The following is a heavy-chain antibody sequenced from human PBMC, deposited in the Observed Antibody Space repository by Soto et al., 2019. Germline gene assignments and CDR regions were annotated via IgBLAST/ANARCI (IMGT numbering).Heavy chain of an antibody. V-gene: IGHV4-39*01. J-gene: IGHJ4*02. Sequence: SETLSLTCTVSGGSISSSSYYWGWIRQPPGKGLEWIGSIYYSGSTYYNPSLKSRVTISVDTSKNQFSLKLSSVTAADTAVYYCARHGTDYGDYEMGDFDYWGQGTLVTVSS. CDR1: GGSISSSSYY. CDR2: IYYSGST. CDR3: ARHGTDYGDYEMGDFDY. D-gene: IGHD4-17*01.